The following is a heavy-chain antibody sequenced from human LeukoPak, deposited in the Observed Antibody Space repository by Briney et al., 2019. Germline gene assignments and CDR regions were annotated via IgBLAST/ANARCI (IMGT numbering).Heavy chain of an antibody. D-gene: IGHD3-22*01. CDR1: GGSISSYY. CDR3: ARRGYYDSRGWFDP. J-gene: IGHJ5*02. Sequence: SETLSLTCTVSGGSISSYYWSWIRQPPGKGLEWIGYIYYSGSTNHNPSLKSRVTISVDTSKNQFSLKLSSVTAADTAVYYCARRGYYDSRGWFDPWGQGTVVTVSS. V-gene: IGHV4-59*08. CDR2: IYYSGST.